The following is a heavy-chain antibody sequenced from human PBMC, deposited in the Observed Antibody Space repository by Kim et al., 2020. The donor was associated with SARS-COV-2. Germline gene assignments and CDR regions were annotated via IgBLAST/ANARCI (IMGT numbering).Heavy chain of an antibody. CDR1: GFTFSDYY. Sequence: GGSLRLSCAASGFTFSDYYMSWIRQAPGKGLEWLSYISSSGITTYHADSVKGRFTISRDNAKNSLYLQLNSLRAEDTVVYYCARVRGAAGPLYFYYFGMDVWGQGTTVTVSS. D-gene: IGHD6-13*01. CDR2: ISSSGITT. J-gene: IGHJ6*02. V-gene: IGHV3-11*01. CDR3: ARVRGAAGPLYFYYFGMDV.